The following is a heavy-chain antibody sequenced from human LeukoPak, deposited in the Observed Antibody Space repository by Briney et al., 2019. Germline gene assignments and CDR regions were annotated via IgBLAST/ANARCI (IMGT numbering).Heavy chain of an antibody. CDR2: INQDVSEK. CDR1: GFTFSSYW. Sequence: GGCLRLSCAASGFTFSSYWMSWVRQAPGKGLEWVANINQDVSEKYYVDSVKGRFTISRDNAKNSLYLQMNSLRAEDTAVYYCARDRTPGYSYGGPFDYWGQGTLVTVSS. CDR3: ARDRTPGYSYGGPFDY. V-gene: IGHV3-7*01. D-gene: IGHD5-18*01. J-gene: IGHJ4*02.